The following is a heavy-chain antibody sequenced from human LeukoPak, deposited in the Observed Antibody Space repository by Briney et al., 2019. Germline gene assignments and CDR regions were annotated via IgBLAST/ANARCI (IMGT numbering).Heavy chain of an antibody. CDR3: AREMVSAAMKLNGVPHYYFYFMDV. Sequence: ASVKVSCKASGYTLTSYCIHWVRQAPGQGLEWMGTINPSGGSTTYAQKFQGRVTMTRDTSTSTVYMELSSLRSEDTAVYYCAREMVSAAMKLNGVPHYYFYFMDVWGKGTTVTVS. CDR1: GYTLTSYC. V-gene: IGHV1-46*01. J-gene: IGHJ6*03. CDR2: INPSGGST. D-gene: IGHD2-2*01.